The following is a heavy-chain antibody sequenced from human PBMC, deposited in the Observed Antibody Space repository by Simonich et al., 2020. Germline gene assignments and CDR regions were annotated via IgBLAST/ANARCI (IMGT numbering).Heavy chain of an antibody. V-gene: IGHV1-2*02. CDR2: INPNRGGT. CDR3: ARGALTGDYYYMDV. CDR1: GYTFTGYY. Sequence: QVQLVQSGAEVKKPGASVKVSCKASGYTFTGYYMHWVRPATGQGLEGMGWINPNRGGTNYAQKFQGRVTMTRDTSISTAYMELSRLRSDDTAVYYCARGALTGDYYYMDVWGKGTTVTVSS. J-gene: IGHJ6*03. D-gene: IGHD7-27*01.